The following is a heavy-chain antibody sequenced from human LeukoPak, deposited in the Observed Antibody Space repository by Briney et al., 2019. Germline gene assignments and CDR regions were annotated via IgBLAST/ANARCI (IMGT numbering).Heavy chain of an antibody. CDR2: IYHNGST. V-gene: IGHV4-4*02. Sequence: SGTLSLTCAVSGGSISSTNWWTWVRPSPGKGLEWIGEIYHNGSTNYNPSLKSRVTISVDTFKNQLSLKLSSVTAADSAVYYCARARTGFDLWGQGALVTVSS. CDR1: GGSISSTNW. CDR3: ARARTGFDL. J-gene: IGHJ5*02. D-gene: IGHD1-1*01.